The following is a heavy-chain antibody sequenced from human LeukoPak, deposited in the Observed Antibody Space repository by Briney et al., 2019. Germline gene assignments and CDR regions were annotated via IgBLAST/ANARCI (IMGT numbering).Heavy chain of an antibody. CDR1: GFTVSSNY. V-gene: IGHV3-48*01. J-gene: IGHJ4*02. CDR3: ARVLHKRNYDSSDYYGY. CDR2: ISSSSSTI. D-gene: IGHD3-22*01. Sequence: GGSLRLSCAVSGFTVSSNYMSWVRQAPGKGLEWVSYISSSSSTIYYADSVKGRFTISRDNAKNSLYLQMNSLRAEDTAVYYCARVLHKRNYDSSDYYGYWGQGILVTVSS.